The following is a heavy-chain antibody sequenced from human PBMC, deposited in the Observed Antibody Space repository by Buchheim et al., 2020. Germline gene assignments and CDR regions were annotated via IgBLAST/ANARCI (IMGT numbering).Heavy chain of an antibody. CDR1: GFTFSDYY. Sequence: QVQLVESGGGLVKPGGSLRLSCAASGFTFSDYYISWIRQAPGKGLEWVSYISSSSSYTNYADSVKGRFNISRDNAKNSLYLQMNSLRAEDTAVYYCARTIVVVPAGEYYFDYWGQGTL. D-gene: IGHD2-2*01. CDR3: ARTIVVVPAGEYYFDY. CDR2: ISSSSSYT. V-gene: IGHV3-11*06. J-gene: IGHJ4*02.